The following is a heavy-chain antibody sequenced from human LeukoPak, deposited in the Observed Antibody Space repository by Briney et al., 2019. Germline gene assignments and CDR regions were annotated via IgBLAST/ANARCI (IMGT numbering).Heavy chain of an antibody. D-gene: IGHD5-18*01. Sequence: PSETLSLTCAVSDGSVSSSYWWTWIRQPPGKGLEWIGEIYHSGSTNYNPSLKSRVTISLDMSKNQFSLKLSSVAAADTAVYYCARERGGYTYGYDYWGQGTLVTVSS. V-gene: IGHV4-4*02. CDR3: ARERGGYTYGYDY. J-gene: IGHJ4*02. CDR1: DGSVSSSYW. CDR2: IYHSGST.